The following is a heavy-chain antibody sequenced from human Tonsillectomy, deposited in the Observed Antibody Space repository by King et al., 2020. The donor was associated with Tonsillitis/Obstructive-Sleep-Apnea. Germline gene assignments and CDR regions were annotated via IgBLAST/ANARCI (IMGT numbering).Heavy chain of an antibody. J-gene: IGHJ4*02. V-gene: IGHV3-64D*06. CDR3: VKRWAVAGTIYDY. Sequence: QLVQSGGGLVQPGGSLRLSCSASGFTFSSYAMHWVRQAPGKGLEYVSAISSNGGSTYYADSVKGRFTISRDNSKNTLYLQMSSLRAEDTAVYYCVKRWAVAGTIYDYWGQGTLVTVSS. CDR1: GFTFSSYA. CDR2: ISSNGGST. D-gene: IGHD6-19*01.